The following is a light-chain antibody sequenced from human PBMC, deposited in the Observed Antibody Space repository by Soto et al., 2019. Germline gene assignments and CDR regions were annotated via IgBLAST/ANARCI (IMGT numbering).Light chain of an antibody. V-gene: IGKV1-27*01. Sequence: DIQVTQSPSSLSASVGDRVTITCRATQDIRNYLAWYQQKPGKVPKLLIYAASTLQSGVPSRFSGSGSGTDFTLAISSLQPEDGATYYCQRYISAPFTFGRGTNVDIK. CDR2: AAS. CDR1: QDIRNY. J-gene: IGKJ3*01. CDR3: QRYISAPFT.